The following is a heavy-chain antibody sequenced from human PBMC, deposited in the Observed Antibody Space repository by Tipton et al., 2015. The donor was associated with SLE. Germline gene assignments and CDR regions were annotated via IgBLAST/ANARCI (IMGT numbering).Heavy chain of an antibody. CDR3: ARSRGGASRAFDY. Sequence: TLSLTCTVSGGSITNDNSYWGWIRQPPGTGPQFIGTIYDSGNTYYNPSLKSRVTISVATSKDQFSLKLSSVTAADTAVYYCARSRGGASRAFDYWGQGTLVIVSS. CDR2: IYDSGNT. V-gene: IGHV4-39*07. D-gene: IGHD3-16*01. J-gene: IGHJ4*02. CDR1: GGSITNDNSY.